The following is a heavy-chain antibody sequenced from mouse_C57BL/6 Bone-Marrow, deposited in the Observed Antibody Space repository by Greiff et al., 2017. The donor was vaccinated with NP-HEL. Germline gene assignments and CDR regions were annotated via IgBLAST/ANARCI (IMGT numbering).Heavy chain of an antibody. CDR3: ARTIYFYFNY. Sequence: QVQLQQPGAELVRPGTSVKLSCKASGYTFTSYWMHWVKQRPGQGLEWIGVIDPSDSYTNYNQKFKGKATLTVDTSSSTAYMQLSSLTSEDSAVDYCARTIYFYFNYWGQGTTLTVSS. CDR2: IDPSDSYT. V-gene: IGHV1-59*01. D-gene: IGHD2-1*01. CDR1: GYTFTSYW. J-gene: IGHJ2*01.